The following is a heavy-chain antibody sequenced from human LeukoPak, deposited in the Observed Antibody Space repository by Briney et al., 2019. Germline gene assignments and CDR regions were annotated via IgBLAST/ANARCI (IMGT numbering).Heavy chain of an antibody. J-gene: IGHJ2*01. V-gene: IGHV3-11*01. D-gene: IGHD7-27*01. Sequence: GGSLRLSCAASGFTFSDYYMSWIRQAPGKGLEWVSYISSSGSTIYYADSVKGRFTISRDNSKNTLYLQMNSLGAEDTAVYYCARALNWDWYFDLWGRGTLVTVSS. CDR2: ISSSGSTI. CDR3: ARALNWDWYFDL. CDR1: GFTFSDYY.